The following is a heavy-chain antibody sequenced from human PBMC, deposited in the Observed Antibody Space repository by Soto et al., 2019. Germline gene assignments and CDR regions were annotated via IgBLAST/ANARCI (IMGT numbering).Heavy chain of an antibody. Sequence: SETLSLTCAVYGGSFSGYYWSWIRQPPGKGLEWIGEINHSGSTNYNPSLKSRVTISVDTSKNQFSLKLSSVTAADTAVYYCARGQVGYEFWSGDFGKNWFDPWGQGTLVTSPQ. D-gene: IGHD3-3*01. CDR3: ARGQVGYEFWSGDFGKNWFDP. CDR1: GGSFSGYY. J-gene: IGHJ5*02. V-gene: IGHV4-34*01. CDR2: INHSGST.